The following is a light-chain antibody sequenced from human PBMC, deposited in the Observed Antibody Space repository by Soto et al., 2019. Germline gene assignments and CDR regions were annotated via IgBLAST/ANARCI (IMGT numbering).Light chain of an antibody. V-gene: IGKV2-30*01. CDR3: MQSTLSPWA. CDR1: QSLVFSDGNSY. J-gene: IGKJ1*01. CDR2: KAS. Sequence: DVVIQSPLSLPVTLGQPASISCRSSQSLVFSDGNSYLSWSHQRPGQPPRRLISKASNRESGVPHRFSGSGSGPDFTLQISRVVAEDVGVYYCMQSTLSPWAFGQGIEVEIK.